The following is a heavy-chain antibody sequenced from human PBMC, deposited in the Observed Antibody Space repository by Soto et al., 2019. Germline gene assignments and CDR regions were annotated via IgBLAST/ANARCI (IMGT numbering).Heavy chain of an antibody. Sequence: QVQLQESGPGLVKPSQTLSLTCTVSGGSISSGDYYWSWIRQPPGKGLEWIGYINYSGSTYYNPSPKSRVTLSVDTSKNQFSLKLSAATAADTAVYYCARASPVVTDVWGQGTTVTVSS. CDR1: GGSISSGDYY. J-gene: IGHJ6*02. D-gene: IGHD5-18*01. V-gene: IGHV4-30-4*01. CDR2: INYSGST. CDR3: ARASPVVTDV.